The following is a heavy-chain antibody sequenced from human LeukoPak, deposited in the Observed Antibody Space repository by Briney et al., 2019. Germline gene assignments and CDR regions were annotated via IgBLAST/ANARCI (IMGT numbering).Heavy chain of an antibody. V-gene: IGHV1-2*02. CDR2: INPNSGGT. CDR3: AVGPADGLYYYYYYGMDV. D-gene: IGHD2-2*01. Sequence: GGSVTVSCTASGYTFTGYYMNWVRQAPGKGLEWMGWINPNSGGTNYAQTVRGRVTITTYTSISTAYMDLSRLRSDDPAVYYCAVGPADGLYYYYYYGMDVWGQGTTVTVSS. CDR1: GYTFTGYY. J-gene: IGHJ6*02.